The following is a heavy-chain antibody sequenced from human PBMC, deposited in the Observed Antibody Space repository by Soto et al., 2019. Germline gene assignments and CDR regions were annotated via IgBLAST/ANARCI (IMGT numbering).Heavy chain of an antibody. CDR3: TRSLSGYSGYSGY. D-gene: IGHD5-12*01. CDR1: GFTFSDYY. V-gene: IGHV3-11*05. J-gene: IGHJ4*02. CDR2: ISSSGSET. Sequence: QVQLVESGGGLVKPGGCLRLSCAASGFTFSDYYMSWIRQAPGKGLEWVSYISSSGSETNYADSVKGRFTVSRDNAKNSLSMQMTSLRGEGTAVYYCTRSLSGYSGYSGYWGQGTLVTVSS.